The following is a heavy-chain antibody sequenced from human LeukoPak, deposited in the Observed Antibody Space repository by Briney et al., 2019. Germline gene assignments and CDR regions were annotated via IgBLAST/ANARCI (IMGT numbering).Heavy chain of an antibody. V-gene: IGHV3-30*18. Sequence: RRSLRLSCAASGFTFSSYGMHWVRQAPGKGLEWVAVISYDGSNKYYADSVKGRFTISRDNSKNTLYLQMNSLRAEDTAVYYCAKAHVRDGYNYGYWGQGTLVTVSS. J-gene: IGHJ4*02. CDR3: AKAHVRDGYNYGY. CDR2: ISYDGSNK. CDR1: GFTFSSYG. D-gene: IGHD5-24*01.